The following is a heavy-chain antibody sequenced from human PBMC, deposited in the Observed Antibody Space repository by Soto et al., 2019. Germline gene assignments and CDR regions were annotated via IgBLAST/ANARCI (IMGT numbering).Heavy chain of an antibody. CDR3: ARAICGTRYCSGGSSNWFDP. V-gene: IGHV3-74*01. D-gene: IGHD2-15*01. Sequence: GGSLRLSCAASGFTFSSYWMHWVRQAPGKGLVWVSRINSDGSSTSYADSVKGRFTISRDNAKNTLYLQMNSLRAEDTAVYYCARAICGTRYCSGGSSNWFDPWGQGTLVTVSS. CDR2: INSDGSST. J-gene: IGHJ5*02. CDR1: GFTFSSYW.